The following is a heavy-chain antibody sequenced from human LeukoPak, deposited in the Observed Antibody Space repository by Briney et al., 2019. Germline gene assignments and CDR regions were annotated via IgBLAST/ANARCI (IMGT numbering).Heavy chain of an antibody. CDR1: GVTFSRYA. CDR3: AQGRVGYDRYSADN. Sequence: SVKFSCNASGVTFSRYAISWVRQAPVQGLEWMGGIIPIFVTANYAQKFQGRVTIPADESTSTAYMELSSLRSEDTAVYYCAQGRVGYDRYSADNWGQGTLVTVSS. CDR2: IIPIFVTA. D-gene: IGHD5-12*01. V-gene: IGHV1-69*01. J-gene: IGHJ4*02.